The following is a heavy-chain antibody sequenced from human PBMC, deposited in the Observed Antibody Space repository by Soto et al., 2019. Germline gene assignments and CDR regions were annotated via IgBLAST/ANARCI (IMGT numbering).Heavy chain of an antibody. D-gene: IGHD3-10*02. CDR2: INHSGST. J-gene: IGHJ2*01. CDR3: FFQAEDGIRDVRSVSAFLLNRSSDL. Sequence: PGKGLEWIGEINHSGSTNYNPSLESRVSISVDTSKRQFYLTLYSVTAADTAVYYFFFQAEDGIRDVRSVSAFLLNRSSDL. V-gene: IGHV4-34*01.